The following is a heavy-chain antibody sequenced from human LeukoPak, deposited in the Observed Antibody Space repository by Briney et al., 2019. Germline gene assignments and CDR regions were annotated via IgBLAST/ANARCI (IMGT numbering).Heavy chain of an antibody. CDR3: AREGFCSSTSCYDYYYYGMDV. CDR1: GYTFTSYY. Sequence: ASVKVSCKASGYTFTSYYMHWVRQAPGQGLEWMGIINPSGGSTSYAQKFQGRVTMTRDTSTSTVYMELSSLRSGDTAVYYCAREGFCSSTSCYDYYYYGMDVWGQGTTVTVSS. J-gene: IGHJ6*02. D-gene: IGHD2-2*01. CDR2: INPSGGST. V-gene: IGHV1-46*01.